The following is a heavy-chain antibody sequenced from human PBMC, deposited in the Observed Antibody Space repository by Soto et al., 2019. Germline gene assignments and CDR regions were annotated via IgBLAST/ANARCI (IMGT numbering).Heavy chain of an antibody. V-gene: IGHV1-46*03. CDR3: ASDGGGYCTNGVCFPDY. CDR1: GYTFTSYY. J-gene: IGHJ4*02. Sequence: QVQLVQSGAEVKKPGASVKVSCKASGYTFTSYYMHWVRQAPGQGLEWMGIINPSGGSTSYAQKFQGRVTMTGDTSTSTVYMELSSLRSEDTAVYYCASDGGGYCTNGVCFPDYWGQGTLVTVSS. D-gene: IGHD2-8*01. CDR2: INPSGGST.